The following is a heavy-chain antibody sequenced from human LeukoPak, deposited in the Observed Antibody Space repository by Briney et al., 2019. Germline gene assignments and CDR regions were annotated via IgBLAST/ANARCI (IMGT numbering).Heavy chain of an antibody. D-gene: IGHD3-10*01. CDR3: ARAMVRGVISRGYYYYGMDV. Sequence: PWETLSLTCAVYGGSFSGYYWSWIRQPPGKGLEWIGEINHSGSTNYNPSLKSRVTISVDTSKNQFSLKLSSVTAADTAVYYCARAMVRGVISRGYYYYGMDVWGQGTTVTVSS. CDR2: INHSGST. V-gene: IGHV4-34*01. J-gene: IGHJ6*02. CDR1: GGSFSGYY.